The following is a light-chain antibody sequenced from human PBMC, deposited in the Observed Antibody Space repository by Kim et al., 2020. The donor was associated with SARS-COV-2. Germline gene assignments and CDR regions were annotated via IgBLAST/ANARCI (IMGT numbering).Light chain of an antibody. CDR1: SYNLGARYD. CDR2: ANT. Sequence: QGVTIPKTGSSYNLGARYDVQGYQPHPGTAPRLLTHANTSRPSGVPDRFSGSKSGTSASLAITGLQAEDEADYYCQSYDSSLRGLVFGGGTQLTVL. V-gene: IGLV1-40*01. CDR3: QSYDSSLRGLV. J-gene: IGLJ3*02.